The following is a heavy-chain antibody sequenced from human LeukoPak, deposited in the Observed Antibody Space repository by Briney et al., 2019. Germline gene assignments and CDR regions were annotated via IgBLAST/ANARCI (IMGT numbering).Heavy chain of an antibody. CDR1: GFTFSSYA. CDR3: AKDGSSGSWFDP. CDR2: ISGSGGST. Sequence: PGGSLRLSCAASGFTFSSYAMSWVRQAPGKGLGWVSTISGSGGSTYSADSVKGRFTISRDNSKNTLYLQMNSLRAEDTAVYYCAKDGSSGSWFDPWGQGTLVTVSS. V-gene: IGHV3-23*01. J-gene: IGHJ5*02. D-gene: IGHD6-19*01.